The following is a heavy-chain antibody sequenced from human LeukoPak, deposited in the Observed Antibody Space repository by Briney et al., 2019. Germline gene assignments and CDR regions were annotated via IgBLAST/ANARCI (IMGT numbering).Heavy chain of an antibody. CDR2: IYYSGST. Sequence: KSSETLSLTCTVSGGSISSYYWSWIRQPPGKGLEWIGYIYYSGSTNYNPSLKSRVTISVDTSNNQFSLKLSSATAADTAVYYCARYHWYFDLWGRGTLVTVSS. CDR1: GGSISSYY. CDR3: ARYHWYFDL. V-gene: IGHV4-59*08. J-gene: IGHJ2*01.